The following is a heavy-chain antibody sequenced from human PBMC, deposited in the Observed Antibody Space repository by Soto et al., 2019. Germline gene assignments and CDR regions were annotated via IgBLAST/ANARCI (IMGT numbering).Heavy chain of an antibody. D-gene: IGHD3-3*01. CDR3: ARALLRFLEDAFDI. Sequence: GESLRLSCAASGFTFSSYSMNWVRQAPGKGLEWVSSISSSSSYIYYADSVKGRFTISRDNAKNSLYLQMNSLRAEDTAVYYCARALLRFLEDAFDIWGQGTMVTVSS. CDR2: ISSSSSYI. V-gene: IGHV3-21*01. CDR1: GFTFSSYS. J-gene: IGHJ3*02.